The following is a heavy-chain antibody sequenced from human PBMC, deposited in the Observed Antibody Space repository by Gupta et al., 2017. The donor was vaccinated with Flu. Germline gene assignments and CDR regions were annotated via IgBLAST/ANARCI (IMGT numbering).Heavy chain of an antibody. D-gene: IGHD2-21*02. J-gene: IGHJ5*02. Sequence: VRQAPGQGFEWMGWIDPKNGGTKYAQKFQGRVTMTRDTSISTAYMELTSLTSDDTAVYYCARGVLLVSRMLDPWGQGTLVTVSS. CDR2: IDPKNGGT. V-gene: IGHV1-2*02. CDR3: ARGVLLVSRMLDP.